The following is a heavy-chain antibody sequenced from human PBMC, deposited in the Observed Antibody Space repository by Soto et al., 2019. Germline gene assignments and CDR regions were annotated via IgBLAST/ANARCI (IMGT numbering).Heavy chain of an antibody. V-gene: IGHV3-23*01. D-gene: IGHD3-3*01. CDR3: ASDYGHDFWSGYYTGYYYYYMDV. CDR1: GFTFSSYA. J-gene: IGHJ6*03. CDR2: ISGSGGST. Sequence: GGSLRLSCAASGFTFSSYAMSWVRQAPGKGLEWVSAISGSGGSTYYADSVKGRFTISRDNSKNTLYLQMNSLRAEDTAVYYCASDYGHDFWSGYYTGYYYYYMDVWGKGTTVTVSS.